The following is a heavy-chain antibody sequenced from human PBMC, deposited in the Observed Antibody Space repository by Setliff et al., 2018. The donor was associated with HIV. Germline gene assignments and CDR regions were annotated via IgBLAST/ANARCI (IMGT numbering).Heavy chain of an antibody. CDR1: GFTFSKYW. CDR2: INSGGSTT. J-gene: IGHJ4*02. Sequence: ETLSLSCAASGFTFSKYWMHWVRQAPGKGLVWVSRINSGGSTTTYADSVKGRFTISRDNAKNTLYLQMNSLRAEDTAVYYCARVSYYYGSGTAIYYFDYWGQGTLVTVSS. V-gene: IGHV3-74*01. D-gene: IGHD3-10*01. CDR3: ARVSYYYGSGTAIYYFDY.